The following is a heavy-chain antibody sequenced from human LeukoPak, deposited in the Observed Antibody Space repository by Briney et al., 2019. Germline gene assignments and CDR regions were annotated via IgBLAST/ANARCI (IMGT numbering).Heavy chain of an antibody. D-gene: IGHD2-2*01. CDR2: ISSSSSYI. CDR3: ARVFAGTSIDY. CDR1: GFTFSSYS. Sequence: GGSLRLSCAASGFTFSSYSMNWVRQAPGKGLEWVSSISSSSSYIYYADPVKGRFTISRDNAKNSLYLQMNSLRAEDTAVYYCARVFAGTSIDYWGQGTLATVSS. V-gene: IGHV3-21*01. J-gene: IGHJ4*02.